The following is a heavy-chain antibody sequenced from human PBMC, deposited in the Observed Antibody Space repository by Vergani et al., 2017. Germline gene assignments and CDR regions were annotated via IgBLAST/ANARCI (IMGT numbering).Heavy chain of an antibody. Sequence: EVQLLESGGGLVQPGGSLRLSCAASGFTFSSYAMSWVRQAPGKGLEWVSYISSSSSYTNYADSVKGRFTISRDNAKNSLYLQMNSLRAEDTAVYYCARDPTYYYDSSGYLGSHYYYYYGMDVWGQGTTVTVSS. CDR1: GFTFSSYA. V-gene: IGHV3-48*04. J-gene: IGHJ6*02. D-gene: IGHD3-22*01. CDR3: ARDPTYYYDSSGYLGSHYYYYYGMDV. CDR2: ISSSSSYT.